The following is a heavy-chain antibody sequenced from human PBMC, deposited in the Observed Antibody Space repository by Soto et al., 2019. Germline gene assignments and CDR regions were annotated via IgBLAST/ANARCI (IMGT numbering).Heavy chain of an antibody. J-gene: IGHJ4*02. CDR3: ASGWFGEFVYYFDY. CDR2: ISVYNGNT. D-gene: IGHD3-10*01. V-gene: IGHV1-18*01. CDR1: GYTFTSYD. Sequence: GASVKASCKASGYTFTSYDISWVRQAPGQGLEWMGWISVYNGNTNYAQKLQGRVTMTTDTSTSTAYMELRSLRSDDTAVYYCASGWFGEFVYYFDYWGQGTLVTVSS.